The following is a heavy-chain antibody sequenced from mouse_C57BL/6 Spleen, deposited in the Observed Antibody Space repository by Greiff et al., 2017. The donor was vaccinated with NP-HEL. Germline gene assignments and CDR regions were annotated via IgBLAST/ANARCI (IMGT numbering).Heavy chain of an antibody. CDR1: GFTFSDYG. D-gene: IGHD2-3*01. V-gene: IGHV5-17*01. CDR3: AREGGYWAWFAY. CDR2: ISSGSSTI. Sequence: DVQLVESGGGLVKPGGSLKLSCAASGFTFSDYGMHWVRQAPEKGLEWVAYISSGSSTIYYADTVKGRFTISRDNAKNTLFLQMTSLRSEDTAMYYCAREGGYWAWFAYWGQGTLVTVSA. J-gene: IGHJ3*01.